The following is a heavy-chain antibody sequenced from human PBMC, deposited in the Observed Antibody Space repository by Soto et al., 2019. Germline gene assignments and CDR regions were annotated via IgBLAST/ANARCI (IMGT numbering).Heavy chain of an antibody. V-gene: IGHV4-59*01. CDR3: ARRSRWSGTLGVVNYYEGMDV. CDR2: IYYSGST. D-gene: IGHD1-7*01. CDR1: GGSISSYY. Sequence: AETLSRTCTVSGGSISSYYWSCIRQPPGKVLELIGYIYYSGSTNYNPSLKSRVTISVDTSKNQFSLQLSSVTAADTAVYYCARRSRWSGTLGVVNYYEGMDVWGQGTTVTVS. J-gene: IGHJ6*02.